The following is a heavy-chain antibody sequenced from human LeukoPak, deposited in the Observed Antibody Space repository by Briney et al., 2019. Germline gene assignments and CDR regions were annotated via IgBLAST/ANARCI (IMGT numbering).Heavy chain of an antibody. J-gene: IGHJ3*02. CDR3: VRQSPIVGATNSAFDI. CDR1: GYSFTNYW. V-gene: IGHV5-51*01. CDR2: IYPGDSDT. D-gene: IGHD1-26*01. Sequence: GESLKISCKGSGYSFTNYWIGWVRQMPGKGLEWMGIIYPGDSDTRYSPSFQGQVTISADKSISTAYLQWSSLKASDTAMYYCVRQSPIVGATNSAFDIWGQGTMVTVSS.